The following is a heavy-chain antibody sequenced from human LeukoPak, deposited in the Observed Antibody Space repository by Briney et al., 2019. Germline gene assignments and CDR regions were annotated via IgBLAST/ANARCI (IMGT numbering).Heavy chain of an antibody. D-gene: IGHD3-22*01. CDR2: MYHSGST. J-gene: IGHJ4*02. CDR3: ARATRLGGYYDSSGYYSHDY. Sequence: SETLSLTCTVSGYSISSGYYWGWIRQPPGKGLEWIGSMYHSGSTYYNPSLKSRVTVSVDTSKNQFSLKLSSVTAADTAVYYCARATRLGGYYDSSGYYSHDYWGQGTLVTVSS. V-gene: IGHV4-38-2*02. CDR1: GYSISSGYY.